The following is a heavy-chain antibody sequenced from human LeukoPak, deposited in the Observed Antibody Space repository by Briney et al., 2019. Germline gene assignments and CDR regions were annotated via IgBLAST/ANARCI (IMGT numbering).Heavy chain of an antibody. CDR3: ARVSRDGYSPKY. D-gene: IGHD5-24*01. V-gene: IGHV3-30-3*01. J-gene: IGHJ4*02. CDR1: GFTFSSYG. Sequence: SGRSLRLSCAASGFTFSSYGMHRVRQAPGKGLEWVSLISSDGSSQYYADSVKGRFTISRDTSNNTLYLQMNSLRAEDTAVYYCARVSRDGYSPKYWGQGTLVTVSS. CDR2: ISSDGSSQ.